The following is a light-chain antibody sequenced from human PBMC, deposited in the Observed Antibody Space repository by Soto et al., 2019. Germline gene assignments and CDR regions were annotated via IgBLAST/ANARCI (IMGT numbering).Light chain of an antibody. V-gene: IGKV3-20*01. CDR2: GAS. Sequence: EVVLTQSPGTLSLSPGERATLSCRASQRINNNFLAWYQQKPGQAPRLLIYGASSRATGIPDRFTGSGSGTDFTLTISRLEPEDCAVYYCQQYGISPGFTFGPGTKVDIK. CDR3: QQYGISPGFT. J-gene: IGKJ3*01. CDR1: QRINNNF.